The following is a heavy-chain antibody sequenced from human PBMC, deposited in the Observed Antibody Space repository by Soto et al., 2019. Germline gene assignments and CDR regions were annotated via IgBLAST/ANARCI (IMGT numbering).Heavy chain of an antibody. CDR3: ARSRGAITFGGVIVMPTFDY. CDR2: ISAYNGNT. CDR1: GYTFTSYG. D-gene: IGHD3-16*02. Sequence: ASVKVSCKASGYTFTSYGISWVRQAPGQGLEWMGWISAYNGNTNYAQKLQGRVTMTTDTSTSAAYMELRSLRSDDTAVYYCARSRGAITFGGVIVMPTFDYWGQGTLVTVSS. V-gene: IGHV1-18*04. J-gene: IGHJ4*02.